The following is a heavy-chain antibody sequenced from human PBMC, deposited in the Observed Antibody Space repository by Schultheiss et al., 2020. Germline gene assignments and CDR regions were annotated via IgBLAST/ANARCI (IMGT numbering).Heavy chain of an antibody. CDR1: GYTFTSYA. J-gene: IGHJ4*02. Sequence: ASVKVSCKASGYTFTSYAMHWVRQAPGQRLEWMGWINAGNGNTKYSQKFQGRVTITRDTSASTAYMELSSLRSEDTAVYYCARGGRYCSSTSCYFSYWGQGTLVNGYS. CDR3: ARGGRYCSSTSCYFSY. V-gene: IGHV1-3*01. D-gene: IGHD2-2*01. CDR2: INAGNGNT.